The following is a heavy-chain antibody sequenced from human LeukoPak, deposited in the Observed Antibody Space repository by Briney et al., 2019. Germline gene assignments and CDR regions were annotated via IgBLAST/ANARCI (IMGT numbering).Heavy chain of an antibody. CDR1: GFTFSSSV. D-gene: IGHD5-12*01. CDR2: INGDGTRT. Sequence: HPGGSLRLSCAASGFTFSSSVMSWARQAPGKGLEWVSTINGDGTRTYYSVSSNGRFIISRDNSMNTLYLQMNGLRAEDTAVYYCARDQGGYSTDFNFWGQGTLVTVSS. J-gene: IGHJ4*02. CDR3: ARDQGGYSTDFNF. V-gene: IGHV3-23*01.